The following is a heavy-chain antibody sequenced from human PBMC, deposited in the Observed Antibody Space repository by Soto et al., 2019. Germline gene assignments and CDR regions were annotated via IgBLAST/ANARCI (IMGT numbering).Heavy chain of an antibody. CDR1: GFTFSSYA. V-gene: IGHV3-64*01. CDR2: ISSNGGST. J-gene: IGHJ4*02. D-gene: IGHD1-26*01. CDR3: AREGGSYYFDF. Sequence: EVQLVESGGGLVQPGGSLRLSCAASGFTFSSYAMHWVRQAPGKGLEYVSAISSNGGSTYYANSVKGRFTISRDNFKNTLYLKMGSLRAEDMAVYYCAREGGSYYFDFWGQGTLVTVSS.